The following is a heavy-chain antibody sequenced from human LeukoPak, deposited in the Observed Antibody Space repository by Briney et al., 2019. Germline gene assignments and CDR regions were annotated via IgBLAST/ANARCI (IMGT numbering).Heavy chain of an antibody. V-gene: IGHV3-21*01. J-gene: IGHJ6*03. CDR3: AKQWGAAGTVGYYYYYMDV. Sequence: GGSLRLSCAASGFTFRSFSMAWVRQAPGKGLEWVSTISSGSTYIYYADSVKGRFTISRDDANNTLYLQMNSLRAEDTAVYYCAKQWGAAGTVGYYYYYMDVWGKGTTVTVSS. CDR1: GFTFRSFS. D-gene: IGHD6-13*01. CDR2: ISSGSTYI.